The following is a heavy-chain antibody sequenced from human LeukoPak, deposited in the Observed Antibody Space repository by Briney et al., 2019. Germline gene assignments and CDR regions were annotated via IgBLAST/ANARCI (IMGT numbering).Heavy chain of an antibody. V-gene: IGHV1-18*01. CDR1: GYTFTSYG. J-gene: IGHJ4*02. D-gene: IGHD6-13*01. CDR2: ISAYNGNT. CDR3: AEGIAAAGTDY. Sequence: GASVKVSCKASGYTFTSYGISWVRQAPGQGLEWMGWISAYNGNTNYAQKLQGRVTMTTDTSTSTAYMELSSLRSEDTAVYYCAEGIAAAGTDYWGQGTLVTVSS.